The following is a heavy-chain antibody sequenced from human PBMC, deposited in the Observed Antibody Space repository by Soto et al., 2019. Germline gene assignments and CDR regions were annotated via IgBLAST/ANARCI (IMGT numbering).Heavy chain of an antibody. V-gene: IGHV3-48*03. J-gene: IGHJ3*02. Sequence: GSLRLSCAASGFTFSSYEMNWVRQAPGKGLEWVSYISSSGSTIYYADSVKGRFTISRDNAKNSLYLQMNSLRAEDTAVYYCARVRVRTFFDIWGQGTMVTVSS. CDR2: ISSSGSTI. CDR1: GFTFSSYE. D-gene: IGHD3-10*01. CDR3: ARVRVRTFFDI.